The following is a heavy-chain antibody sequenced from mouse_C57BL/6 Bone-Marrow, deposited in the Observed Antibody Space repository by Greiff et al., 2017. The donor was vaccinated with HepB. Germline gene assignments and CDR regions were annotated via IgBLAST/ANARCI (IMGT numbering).Heavy chain of an antibody. CDR3: SRWTTRAYYFYY. CDR1: GYTFTSYW. Sequence: QVQLQQPGTELVKPGASVKLSCKASGYTFTSYWMHWVKQRPGQGLEWIGNINPSNGGTNYNEKFKSKATMTVDKSSSTAYMQLSSLTSEDSAVYYCSRWTTRAYYFYYWGQGTTLTVSS. V-gene: IGHV1-53*01. D-gene: IGHD2-12*01. J-gene: IGHJ2*01. CDR2: INPSNGGT.